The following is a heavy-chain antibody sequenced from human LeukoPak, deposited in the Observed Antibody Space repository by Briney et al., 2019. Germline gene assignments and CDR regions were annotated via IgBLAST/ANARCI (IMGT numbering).Heavy chain of an antibody. J-gene: IGHJ4*02. Sequence: GGSLRLSCAASGFTFSSYEMNWVRQAPGKGLEWVSYISSSGSTIYYADSVKGRFTISRDNAKNSLYLQMNGLRAEDTAVYYCARDPGRWFGELLPHKVWGQGTLVTVSS. D-gene: IGHD3-10*01. CDR2: ISSSGSTI. V-gene: IGHV3-48*03. CDR3: ARDPGRWFGELLPHKV. CDR1: GFTFSSYE.